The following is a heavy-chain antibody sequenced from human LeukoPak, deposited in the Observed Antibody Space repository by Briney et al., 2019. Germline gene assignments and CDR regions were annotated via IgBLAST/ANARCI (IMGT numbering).Heavy chain of an antibody. D-gene: IGHD1-26*01. CDR2: ISSSSSYI. J-gene: IGHJ3*02. CDR3: AADHELSNAFDI. V-gene: IGHV3-21*01. Sequence: GGSLRLSCAASGFTFSSYSMNWVRQAPGKGLEWVSSISSSSSYIYYADSVKGRFTISRDNAKNSLYLQMNSLRAEDTAVYYCAADHELSNAFDIWGQGTMVTVSS. CDR1: GFTFSSYS.